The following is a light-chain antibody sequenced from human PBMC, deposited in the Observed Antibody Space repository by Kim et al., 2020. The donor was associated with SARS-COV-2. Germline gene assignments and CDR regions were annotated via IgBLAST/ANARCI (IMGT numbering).Light chain of an antibody. J-gene: IGKJ2*01. CDR1: QSLLYTDGRTY. V-gene: IGKV2-29*02. CDR2: ELS. CDR3: MQGVDLYT. Sequence: IVMTQTPLSLSVTLGQPASISCKSNQSLLYTDGRTYLYWYLQKAGQSPHLLISELSSRFSGAPDRFSGSGSGTDFTLKISRVEAEDVGVYYCMQGVDLYTFGQGTKLEI.